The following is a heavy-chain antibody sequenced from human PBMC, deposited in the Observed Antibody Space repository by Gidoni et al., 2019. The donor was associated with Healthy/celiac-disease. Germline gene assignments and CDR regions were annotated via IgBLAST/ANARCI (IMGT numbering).Heavy chain of an antibody. V-gene: IGHV3-21*01. CDR2: ISSSSSYI. J-gene: IGHJ4*02. CDR1: GFTFRGYS. Sequence: EVQLVESGAGLVKPGGSLRLHCAASGFTFRGYSMNWVRQAPGKGLEWVSSISSSSSYIYYADSVKGRFTISRDNAKNSLYLQMNSLRAEDTAVYYCARTRIAVAAQGGDYWGQGTLVTVSS. D-gene: IGHD6-19*01. CDR3: ARTRIAVAAQGGDY.